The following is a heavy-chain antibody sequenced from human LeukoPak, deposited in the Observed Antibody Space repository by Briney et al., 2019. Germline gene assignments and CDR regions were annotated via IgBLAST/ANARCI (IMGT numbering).Heavy chain of an antibody. V-gene: IGHV3-21*01. J-gene: IGHJ4*02. Sequence: PGGSLRLSCAASGFTFSSYAMHWVRQAPGKGLEWVSSISSSSSYIYYADSVKGRFTISRDNAKNSLYLQMNSLRAEDTAVYYCACMGSSGWYNYWGQGTLVTVSS. CDR2: ISSSSSYI. CDR1: GFTFSSYA. CDR3: ACMGSSGWYNY. D-gene: IGHD6-19*01.